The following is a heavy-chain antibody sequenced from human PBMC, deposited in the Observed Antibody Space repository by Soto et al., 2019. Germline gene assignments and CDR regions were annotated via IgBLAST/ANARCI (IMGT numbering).Heavy chain of an antibody. CDR3: ASVVVGATRPTGSDH. V-gene: IGHV4-39*01. CDR1: HGSITSGDYF. Sequence: SETLSLTCTVSHGSITSGDYFWAWIRQPPGKGLEFIGSVHSSGGTYYSPSLKSRASISIDKSKNQFSLKLTSVNAGDTAVYFCASVVVGATRPTGSDHWGQGTMVTGSS. CDR2: VHSSGGT. J-gene: IGHJ4*02. D-gene: IGHD2-15*01.